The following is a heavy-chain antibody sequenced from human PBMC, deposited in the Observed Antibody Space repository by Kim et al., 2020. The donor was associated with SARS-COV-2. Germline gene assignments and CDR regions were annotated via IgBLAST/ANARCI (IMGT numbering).Heavy chain of an antibody. D-gene: IGHD2-15*01. J-gene: IGHJ4*02. CDR3: ARVTDSGPDY. V-gene: IGHV4-31*03. Sequence: SETLSLTCTVSGGSISSGGYYWSWIRQHPGKGLEWIGYIYYSGSTYYNPSLKSRVTISVDTSKNQFSLKLSSVTAADTAVYYCARVTDSGPDYWGQGTLVTVSS. CDR1: GGSISSGGYY. CDR2: IYYSGST.